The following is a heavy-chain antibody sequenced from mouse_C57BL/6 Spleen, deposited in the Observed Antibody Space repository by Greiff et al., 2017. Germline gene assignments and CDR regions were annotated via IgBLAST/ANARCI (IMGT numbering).Heavy chain of an antibody. CDR2: ISGGGGNT. Sequence: EVKLMESGGGLVKPGGSLKLSCAASGFTFSSYTMSWVRQTPEKRLEWVATISGGGGNTYYPDSVKGRFTISRDNAKNTLYLQMSSLRSEDTALYYCARHVPAYYGSSYGYFDVGGTGTTVTVSS. CDR3: ARHVPAYYGSSYGYFDV. CDR1: GFTFSSYT. V-gene: IGHV5-9*01. D-gene: IGHD1-1*01. J-gene: IGHJ1*03.